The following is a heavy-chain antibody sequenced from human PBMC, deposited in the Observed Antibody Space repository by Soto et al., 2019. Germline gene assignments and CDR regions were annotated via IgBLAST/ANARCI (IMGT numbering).Heavy chain of an antibody. Sequence: SVKVACKTSGGTFNTHAVSWVRQAPGHGFESMGGIVPIYGIPSHAQKFQGRVTITAGEPTTTVYMELSSLRSDDTAVYYCASGPNWSASHYYYETVVVGQETMLTVFS. CDR2: IVPIYGIP. V-gene: IGHV1-69*13. D-gene: IGHD1-1*01. J-gene: IGHJ6*02. CDR3: ASGPNWSASHYYYETVV. CDR1: GGTFNTHA.